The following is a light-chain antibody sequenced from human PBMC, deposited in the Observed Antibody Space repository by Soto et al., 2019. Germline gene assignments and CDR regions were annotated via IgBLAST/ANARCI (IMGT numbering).Light chain of an antibody. J-gene: IGKJ1*01. CDR2: GAS. CDR3: QQYNNWPRT. CDR1: QSVSSN. V-gene: IGKV3-15*01. Sequence: EIRVSQSPSTLSVSTGERATLSCRASQSVSSNLAWYQQKPGQGPRLLIYGASTRATGIPARFSGSGSGTEFTLTISSLQSEDFAVYYCQQYNNWPRTFGQGTKVDI.